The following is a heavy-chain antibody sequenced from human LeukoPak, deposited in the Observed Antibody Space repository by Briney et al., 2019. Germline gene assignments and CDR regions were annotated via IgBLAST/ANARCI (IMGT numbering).Heavy chain of an antibody. D-gene: IGHD6-19*01. CDR3: ASHMEIAVAGNYFDY. J-gene: IGHJ4*02. CDR1: GVTITRSSYS. V-gene: IGHV4-39*01. Sequence: SETLSLTCTVSGVTITRSSYSWGWIRQPPGRGLEWIGNIFYSGSTYYNPSLKSRVTISVDTSKNQFSLRLSSVTAADTAVYYCASHMEIAVAGNYFDYWGQGTLVTVSS. CDR2: IFYSGST.